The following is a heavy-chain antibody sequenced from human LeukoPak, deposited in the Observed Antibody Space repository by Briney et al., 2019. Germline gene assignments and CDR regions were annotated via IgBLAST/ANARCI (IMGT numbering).Heavy chain of an antibody. J-gene: IGHJ4*02. CDR1: GFTFTSYA. V-gene: IGHV3-23*01. CDR2: ISGSGGST. D-gene: IGHD6-19*01. CDR3: AKMGLKQWPYNYFDY. Sequence: GGSLRLSCAASGFTFTSYAMSWVRQPPGRGREWVSAISGSGGSTYYADSVKGRFTISRDNSKNTLYLQMNSLRAEDTAVYYCAKMGLKQWPYNYFDYWGQGTLVTVSS.